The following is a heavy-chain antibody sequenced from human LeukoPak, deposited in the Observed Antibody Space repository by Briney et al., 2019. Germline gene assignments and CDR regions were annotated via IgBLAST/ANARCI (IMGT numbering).Heavy chain of an antibody. J-gene: IGHJ4*02. Sequence: SETLSLTCTVSGGSISSSSYYWGWIRQPPGKGLEWIGSIYYSGSTNYNPSLKSRVTISVDTSKNQFSLKLRSVTAEDTAVYYCARGTLWFDYWGQGTLVTVSS. CDR1: GGSISSSSYY. CDR2: IYYSGST. V-gene: IGHV4-39*07. CDR3: ARGTLWFDY. D-gene: IGHD2/OR15-2a*01.